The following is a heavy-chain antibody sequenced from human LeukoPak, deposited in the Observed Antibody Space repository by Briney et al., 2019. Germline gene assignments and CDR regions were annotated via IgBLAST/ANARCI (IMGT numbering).Heavy chain of an antibody. CDR1: GFIFSNYW. CDR2: INWNSNNI. D-gene: IGHD3-22*01. J-gene: IGHJ4*02. CDR3: AKASSGYYSAILG. Sequence: GGSLRLSCSASGFIFSNYWMRWVRQAPGKGLEWVSGINWNSNNIDYADSVKGRFTISRDNGKNSLYPQMNSLRAEDTALYYCAKASSGYYSAILGWGQGTLVTVSS. V-gene: IGHV3-9*01.